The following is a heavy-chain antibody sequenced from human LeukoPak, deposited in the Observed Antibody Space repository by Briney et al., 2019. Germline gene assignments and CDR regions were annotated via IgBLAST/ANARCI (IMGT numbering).Heavy chain of an antibody. D-gene: IGHD4-17*01. CDR3: AKGFDYAVWYYFDY. CDR2: ISGSGGST. CDR1: GFTFSSYA. J-gene: IGHJ4*02. Sequence: GGFLRLSCAASGFTFSSYAMSWVRQAPGKGLEWVSAISGSGGSTYYADSVKGRFTISRDNSKNTLYLQMNSLRAEDTAVYYCAKGFDYAVWYYFDYWGQGTLVTVSS. V-gene: IGHV3-23*01.